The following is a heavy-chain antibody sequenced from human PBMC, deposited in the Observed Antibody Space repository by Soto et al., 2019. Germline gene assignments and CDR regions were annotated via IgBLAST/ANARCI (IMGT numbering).Heavy chain of an antibody. D-gene: IGHD6-6*01. CDR1: GFTFSSYS. CDR3: AREGPSSSSTDY. V-gene: IGHV3-21*01. CDR2: ISSSSSYI. Sequence: GGSLRLSCAASGFTFSSYSMNWVRKAPGKGLEWVSSISSSSSYIYYADSVKGRFTISRDNAKNSLYLQMNSLRAEDTAVYYCAREGPSSSSTDYWGQGTLVTVSS. J-gene: IGHJ4*02.